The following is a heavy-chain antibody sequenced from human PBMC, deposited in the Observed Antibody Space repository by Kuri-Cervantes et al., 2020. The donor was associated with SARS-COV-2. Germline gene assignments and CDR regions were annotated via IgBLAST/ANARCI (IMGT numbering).Heavy chain of an antibody. J-gene: IGHJ4*02. CDR3: ASRYSSSWYAVDY. Sequence: GESLKISCTASGFIFSDYYMTWIRQAPGKGLEWVSNIGPSGTTKYYADSVKGRFTISRDNSKNTLYLQMNSLRAEDTAVYYCASRYSSSWYAVDYWGQGTLVTVSS. CDR1: GFIFSDYY. D-gene: IGHD6-13*01. CDR2: IGPSGTTK. V-gene: IGHV3-11*04.